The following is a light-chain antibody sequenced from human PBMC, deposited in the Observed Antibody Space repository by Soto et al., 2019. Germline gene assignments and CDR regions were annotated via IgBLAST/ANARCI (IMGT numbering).Light chain of an antibody. CDR3: QQYYTYWHM. CDR1: QGIRND. Sequence: AIQMTQSPSSLSASVGDRVTITCRASQGIRNDLGWYQQKPGKAPKLLIYAASSLQSGVPSRFSGSGSGTEFTLNISSLQPDDFATYYCQQYYTYWHMFGQGTKVEIK. J-gene: IGKJ1*01. V-gene: IGKV1-6*01. CDR2: AAS.